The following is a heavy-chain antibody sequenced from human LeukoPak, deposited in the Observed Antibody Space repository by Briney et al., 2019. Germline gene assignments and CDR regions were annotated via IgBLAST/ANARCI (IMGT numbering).Heavy chain of an antibody. D-gene: IGHD1-26*01. V-gene: IGHV3-11*01. CDR1: GFTFSDYF. CDR2: ISFSGTTI. CDR3: ARETQFHVGYFDY. J-gene: IGHJ4*02. Sequence: GGSLRLSCAASGFTFSDYFMSWIRQAPGKGLEWVSYISFSGTTIYYADSVKGRFTISRDNAKNSLYLQINSLRAEDTAMYYCARETQFHVGYFDYWGQGTLVTVSS.